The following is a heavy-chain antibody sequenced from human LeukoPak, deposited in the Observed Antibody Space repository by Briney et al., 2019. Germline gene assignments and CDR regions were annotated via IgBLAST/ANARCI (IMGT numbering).Heavy chain of an antibody. CDR2: INHSEST. J-gene: IGHJ4*02. V-gene: IGHV4-34*01. CDR3: ARGGPATAYDY. D-gene: IGHD5-12*01. Sequence: SETLSLTCAVYGGSFSGYYWSWIRQPPGKGLEWIGEINHSESTNYNQSPKSRVTISVDTSKNQFSLMLSSVAAADAAVYYCARGGPATAYDYWGQGTLVTVSS. CDR1: GGSFSGYY.